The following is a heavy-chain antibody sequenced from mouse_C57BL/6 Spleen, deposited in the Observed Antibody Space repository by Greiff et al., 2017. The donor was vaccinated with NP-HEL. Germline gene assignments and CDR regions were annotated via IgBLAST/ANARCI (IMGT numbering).Heavy chain of an antibody. CDR2: IHPNSGST. V-gene: IGHV1-64*01. D-gene: IGHD2-5*01. CDR3: ARRGSNYDYYAMDY. J-gene: IGHJ4*01. Sequence: QVQLQQSGAELVKPGASVKVSCKASGYTFTSYWMHWVKQRPGQGLEWIGMIHPNSGSTNYNEKFKSKATLTVDKSSSTAYMQLSSLTSEDSAVYYCARRGSNYDYYAMDYWGQGTSVTVSS. CDR1: GYTFTSYW.